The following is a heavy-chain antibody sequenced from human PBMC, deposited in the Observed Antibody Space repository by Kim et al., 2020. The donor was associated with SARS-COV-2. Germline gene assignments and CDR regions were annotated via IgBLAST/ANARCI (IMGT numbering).Heavy chain of an antibody. CDR3: ARNAIYWYFDL. CDR2: INHSGST. Sequence: SETLSLTCAVYGGSFSGYYWSWIRQPPGKGLEWIGEINHSGSTNYNPSLKSRVTISVDTSKNQFSLKLSSVTAADTAVYYCARNAIYWYFDLWGRGTLVT. V-gene: IGHV4-34*01. D-gene: IGHD3-3*01. CDR1: GGSFSGYY. J-gene: IGHJ2*01.